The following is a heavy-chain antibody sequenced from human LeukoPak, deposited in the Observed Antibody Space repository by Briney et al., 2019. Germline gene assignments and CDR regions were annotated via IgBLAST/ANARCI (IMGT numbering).Heavy chain of an antibody. CDR3: ARGVVSSPATGYSYGFSGEGYYYYYMDV. V-gene: IGHV3-21*01. CDR2: ISSSSSYI. D-gene: IGHD5-18*01. Sequence: PGGPLRLSCAASGFTFSSYSMNWVRQAPGKGLEWVSSISSSSSYIYYADPVKGRFTISRENAKNSLYLQMNSLRAEDTAVYYCARGVVSSPATGYSYGFSGEGYYYYYMDVWGKGTTVTVSS. J-gene: IGHJ6*03. CDR1: GFTFSSYS.